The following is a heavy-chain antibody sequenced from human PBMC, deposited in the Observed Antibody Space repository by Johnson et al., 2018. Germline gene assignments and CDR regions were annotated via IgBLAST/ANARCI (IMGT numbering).Heavy chain of an antibody. Sequence: LLESGGGLVQPGGSMRLSCAASGFRFSNYAMSWVRQAPGKGLEWVSTVSDYRDAAYYADSVRGRFTISRDNSKNTVYLQMQSLRAEDTALYYCAKDLNKLSLSRAFDIWGQGTMVTVSS. CDR1: GFRFSNYA. V-gene: IGHV3-23*01. J-gene: IGHJ3*02. CDR3: AKDLNKLSLSRAFDI. D-gene: IGHD1-1*01. CDR2: VSDYRDAA.